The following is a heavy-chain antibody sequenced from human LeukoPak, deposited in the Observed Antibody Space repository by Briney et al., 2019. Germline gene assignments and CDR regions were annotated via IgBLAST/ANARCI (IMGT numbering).Heavy chain of an antibody. CDR3: ARDSRRYYDFWSGYSSDDAFDI. Sequence: PSETLSLTCTVSGDSINYNYWWSWVRQPPGKGLDWIGEISHAGTTKYNPSLKNRVTISVDTSKNQFSLKLSSVTAADTAVYYCARDSRRYYDFWSGYSSDDAFDIWGQGTMVTVSS. CDR2: ISHAGTT. D-gene: IGHD3-3*01. CDR1: GDSINYNYW. V-gene: IGHV4-4*02. J-gene: IGHJ3*02.